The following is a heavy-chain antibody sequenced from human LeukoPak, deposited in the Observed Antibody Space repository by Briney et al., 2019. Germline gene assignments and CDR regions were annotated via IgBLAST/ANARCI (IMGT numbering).Heavy chain of an antibody. CDR2: VSSGHHA. D-gene: IGHD5-18*01. Sequence: GGSLRLSCTASGFTLGGHDMHWVRQTTREGLEWVAAVSSGHHAFYGGSAKGRFTVSREDGKNSLYLQMNSLRAGDTAVYYCVREARGYHYTYFDYWGQGSLVTVSS. CDR3: VREARGYHYTYFDY. CDR1: GFTLGGHD. J-gene: IGHJ4*02. V-gene: IGHV3-13*01.